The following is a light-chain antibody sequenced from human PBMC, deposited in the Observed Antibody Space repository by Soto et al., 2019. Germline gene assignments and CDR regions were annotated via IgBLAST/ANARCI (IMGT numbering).Light chain of an antibody. J-gene: IGLJ3*02. CDR3: AAWDDSLNGWV. V-gene: IGLV1-44*01. CDR2: SND. CDR1: SSNIGSNT. Sequence: QSVLTQAPSASGTPGQRVTLSCSGSSSNIGSNTVSWYQQVPGTAPKLLIYSNDQRTSGVPDLFSGAKSGTSASLAIGGLQSEDEADYYCAAWDDSLNGWVFGGGTKLTVL.